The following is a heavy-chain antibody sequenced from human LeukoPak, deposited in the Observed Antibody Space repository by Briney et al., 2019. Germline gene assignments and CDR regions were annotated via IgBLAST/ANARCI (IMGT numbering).Heavy chain of an antibody. D-gene: IGHD6-25*01. J-gene: IGHJ2*01. V-gene: IGHV4-39*01. CDR2: INSTGNT. CDR1: GGSIDSNNFC. CDR3: ARLGPYSSGLYRYFDL. Sequence: SETLSLTCTVSGGSIDSNNFCWGWIRQPPGKGLEWIGTINSTGNTYYNPSLKTRVSISIDTSKSQFSLNLRSVTAADTALYYRARLGPYSSGLYRYFDLWGRGTLVSVSS.